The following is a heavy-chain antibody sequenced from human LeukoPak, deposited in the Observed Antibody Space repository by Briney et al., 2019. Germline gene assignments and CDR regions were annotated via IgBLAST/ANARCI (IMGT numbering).Heavy chain of an antibody. V-gene: IGHV4-59*01. CDR2: IYYSGST. CDR1: GGSISSYY. Sequence: PSETLFLTCTVSGGSISSYYWSWLRQPPGKGLEWIGYIYYSGSTNYNPSLKSRVTISVDTSKNQFSLKLSSVTAADTAVYYCARGGHRGYSYGFDYWGQGTLVTVSS. CDR3: ARGGHRGYSYGFDY. J-gene: IGHJ4*02. D-gene: IGHD5-18*01.